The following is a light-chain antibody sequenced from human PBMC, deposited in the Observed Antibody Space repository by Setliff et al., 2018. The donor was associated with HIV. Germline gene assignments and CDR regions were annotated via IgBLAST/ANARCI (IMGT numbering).Light chain of an antibody. Sequence: QSALTQPASVSGSPGQSITISCTGTSSDVGGYNYVSWYQQHPGKAPRLMISDVSNRPSGVSNRFSGSKSGNTASLTISGLQAEDEADYYCSPYTSSTPLYVFATGTKVTVL. CDR3: SPYTSSTPLYV. V-gene: IGLV2-14*03. CDR1: SSDVGGYNY. J-gene: IGLJ1*01. CDR2: DVS.